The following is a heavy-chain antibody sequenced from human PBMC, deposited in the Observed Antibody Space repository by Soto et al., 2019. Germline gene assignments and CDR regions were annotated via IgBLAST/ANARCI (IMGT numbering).Heavy chain of an antibody. CDR3: ASYDFWSGSAF. V-gene: IGHV4-59*01. Sequence: SVTLSITCTVSGGSISSYYWSWIRQPPGKGLEWIGYIYYSGSTNYNPSLKSRVTISVDTSKNQFSLKLSSVTAADTAVYYCASYDFWSGSAFWGQGTLVTVSS. CDR1: GGSISSYY. D-gene: IGHD3-3*01. CDR2: IYYSGST. J-gene: IGHJ4*02.